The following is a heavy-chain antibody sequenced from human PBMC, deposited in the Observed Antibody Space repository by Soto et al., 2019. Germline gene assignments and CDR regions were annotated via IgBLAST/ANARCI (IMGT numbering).Heavy chain of an antibody. V-gene: IGHV4-4*02. J-gene: IGHJ5*02. Sequence: QVQLQESGPGLVKPSETLSLTCAVSGGSISTNDWWTWVRQPPGKGLEWIGDIHHTGSTTNYSPSLQSRVTVAIDQSENQFALRLTSVTAAYTAGYYCATRDWTNNVCHFPWGQGTLVTVAS. D-gene: IGHD2-8*01. CDR3: ATRDWTNNVCHFP. CDR2: IHHTGSTT. CDR1: GGSISTNDW.